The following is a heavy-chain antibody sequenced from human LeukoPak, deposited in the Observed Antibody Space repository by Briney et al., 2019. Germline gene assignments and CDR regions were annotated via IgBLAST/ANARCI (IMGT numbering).Heavy chain of an antibody. J-gene: IGHJ4*02. V-gene: IGHV4-39*01. CDR1: GGSISSSSYY. CDR2: IYYSGST. D-gene: IGHD6-19*01. Sequence: SETLSLTCTVSGGSISSSSYYWGWIRQPPGKGLEWIGSIYYSGSTYYNPSLKSRVTISVDTSKNQFSLKLSPVTAADTAVYYCARTRRIAVAGTVSDFDYWGQGTLVTVSS. CDR3: ARTRRIAVAGTVSDFDY.